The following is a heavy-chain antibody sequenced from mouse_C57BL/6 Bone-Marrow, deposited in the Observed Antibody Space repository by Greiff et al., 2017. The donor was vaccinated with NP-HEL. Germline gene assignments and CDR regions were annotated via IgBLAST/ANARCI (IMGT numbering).Heavy chain of an antibody. Sequence: DVMLVESGGGLVQPGGSLKLSCAASGFTFSDYYMYWVRQTPEKRLEWVAYISNGGGSTYYPDTLKGRFTISRDNAKNTLYLQMSRLKSEDTAMYYCARPGRGSGYCWYFDVWGTGTTVTVSS. CDR3: ARPGRGSGYCWYFDV. CDR1: GFTFSDYY. CDR2: ISNGGGST. J-gene: IGHJ1*03. V-gene: IGHV5-12*01. D-gene: IGHD1-1*01.